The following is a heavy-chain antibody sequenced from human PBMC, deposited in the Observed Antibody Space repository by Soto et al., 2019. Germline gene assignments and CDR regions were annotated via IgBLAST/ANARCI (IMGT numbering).Heavy chain of an antibody. D-gene: IGHD3-3*01. J-gene: IGHJ5*02. Sequence: QLQLQESGPGLVKPSETLSLTCTVSGGSISSSSYYWGWIRQPPGKGLEWIGSIYYSGSTYYNPSLKSRVTISVDTSKNQFSLKLSSVTAADTAVYYCARRGLGDFWSGYFSSRWFDPWGQGTLVTVSS. CDR2: IYYSGST. CDR3: ARRGLGDFWSGYFSSRWFDP. CDR1: GGSISSSSYY. V-gene: IGHV4-39*01.